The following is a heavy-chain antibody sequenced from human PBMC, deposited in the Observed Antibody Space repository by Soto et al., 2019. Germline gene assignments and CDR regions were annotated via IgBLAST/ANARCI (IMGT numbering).Heavy chain of an antibody. V-gene: IGHV1-8*01. J-gene: IGHJ4*02. Sequence: ASVKVSFKASGYTFTIHDSHWVRQAPGQGLEWMAGLNPHSGKAAYAQRFQGRLTMTGNASTSTAYMELSGLRSEDTAMYYCARVSSIAARRSYDSWGQGTLVTVSS. CDR1: GYTFTIHD. CDR3: ARVSSIAARRSYDS. D-gene: IGHD6-6*01. CDR2: LNPHSGKA.